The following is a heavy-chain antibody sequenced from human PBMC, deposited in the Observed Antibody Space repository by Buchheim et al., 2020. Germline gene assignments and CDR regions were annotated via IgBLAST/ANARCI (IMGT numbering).Heavy chain of an antibody. CDR3: ARDSHTKSYDFWSGYSDFYFDY. J-gene: IGHJ4*02. CDR2: INHSGST. D-gene: IGHD3-3*01. V-gene: IGHV4-34*01. CDR1: GGSFSGYY. Sequence: QVQLQQWGAGLLKPSETLSLTCAVYGGSFSGYYWSWIRQPPGKGLEWIGEINHSGSTNYNPSLKSRVTISVDTSKNQFSLKLSSVTAADTAVYYCARDSHTKSYDFWSGYSDFYFDYWGQGTL.